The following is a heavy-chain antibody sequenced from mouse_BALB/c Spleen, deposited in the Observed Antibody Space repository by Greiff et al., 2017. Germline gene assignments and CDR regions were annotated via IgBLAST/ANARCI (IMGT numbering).Heavy chain of an antibody. Sequence: EVKLQESGGGLVQPGGSLKLSCAASGFTFSSYTMSWVRQTPEKRLEWVAYISNGGGSTYYPDTVKGRFTISRDNAKNTLYLQMSSLKSEDTAMYYCARLYDGWFAYWGQGTLVTVSA. CDR3: ARLYDGWFAY. CDR2: ISNGGGST. V-gene: IGHV5-12-2*01. CDR1: GFTFSSYT. J-gene: IGHJ3*01. D-gene: IGHD2-12*01.